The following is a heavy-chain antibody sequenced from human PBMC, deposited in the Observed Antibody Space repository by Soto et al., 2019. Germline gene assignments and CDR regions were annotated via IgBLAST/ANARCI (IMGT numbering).Heavy chain of an antibody. Sequence: PGGSLRLSCAASGFTFSSYSMNWVRQAPGKGLEWVSYISSSSSTIYYADSVKGRFTISRDNAKNSLYLQMNSLRDEDTAVYYCARDLEDSSSWYPFRTNWFDPWGQGTLVTVSS. CDR3: ARDLEDSSSWYPFRTNWFDP. V-gene: IGHV3-48*02. CDR1: GFTFSSYS. CDR2: ISSSSSTI. J-gene: IGHJ5*02. D-gene: IGHD6-13*01.